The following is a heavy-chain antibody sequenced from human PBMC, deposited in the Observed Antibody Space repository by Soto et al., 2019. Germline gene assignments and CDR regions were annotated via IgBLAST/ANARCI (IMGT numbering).Heavy chain of an antibody. J-gene: IGHJ4*02. CDR1: GFTFSSYE. CDR2: ISSSGSTI. V-gene: IGHV3-48*03. D-gene: IGHD3-22*01. CDR3: ARDRNYYDGLDY. Sequence: GVLRLSCAASGFTFSSYEMNWVRQAPGKGLEWVSYISSSGSTIYYADSVKGRFTISRDNAKNSLYLQMNSLRAEDTAVYYCARDRNYYDGLDYWGQGTLVTVSS.